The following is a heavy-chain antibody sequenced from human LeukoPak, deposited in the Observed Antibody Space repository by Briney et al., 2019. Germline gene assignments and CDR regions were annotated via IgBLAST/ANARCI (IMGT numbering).Heavy chain of an antibody. Sequence: GGPLTLSCAASGFTFNSYAMIGPRQAPGEGREGVSSFSCSGGSTYYADSVKGRFTISRDNSKNTLYLQMNSLRAEDTAVYYCAKVDIVVVPAASGADYWGQGTLVTVSS. J-gene: IGHJ4*02. CDR3: AKVDIVVVPAASGADY. CDR2: FSCSGGST. CDR1: GFTFNSYA. V-gene: IGHV3-23*01. D-gene: IGHD2-2*01.